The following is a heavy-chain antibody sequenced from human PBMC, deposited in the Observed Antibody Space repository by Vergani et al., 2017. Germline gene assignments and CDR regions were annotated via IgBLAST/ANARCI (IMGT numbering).Heavy chain of an antibody. J-gene: IGHJ6*02. CDR3: ARGPYYYGSGSYYTRYYYYYGMDV. CDR1: GGAIRNYY. D-gene: IGHD3-10*01. V-gene: IGHV4-59*01. CDR2: IYYTGST. Sequence: QVQLQESGPGLVKPSETLSLTCSVSGGAIRNYYLNWIRQPPGKTLEWIGYIYYTGSTDYNPSLKSRVTFSVDTSKNQFSLKLSSVTTADTAVYYCARGPYYYGSGSYYTRYYYYYGMDVWGQGTTVTVSS.